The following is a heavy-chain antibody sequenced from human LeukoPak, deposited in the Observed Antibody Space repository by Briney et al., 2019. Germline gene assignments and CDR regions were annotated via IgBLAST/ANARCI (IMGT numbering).Heavy chain of an antibody. Sequence: GSLXXSCQGSGYSFTSYWIGWVRQLPGKGLEWMGIIYPGDSDTRYSPSFQGQVTISADKSISTAYLQWSSLKAADTAMYCXXRXXSXXTXDWFXPWGQGTLVTVSS. CDR2: IYPGDSDT. V-gene: IGHV5-51*01. CDR3: XRXXSXXTXDWFXP. D-gene: IGHD1-1*01. J-gene: IGHJ5*02. CDR1: GYSFTSYW.